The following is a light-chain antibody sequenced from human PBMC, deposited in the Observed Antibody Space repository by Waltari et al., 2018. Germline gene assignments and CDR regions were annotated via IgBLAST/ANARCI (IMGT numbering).Light chain of an antibody. V-gene: IGLV1-47*01. CDR3: AVWDDSLTGQVI. CDR1: SPNLGTYY. J-gene: IGLJ2*01. CDR2: RNN. Sequence: QSVLTQPPSASGTPGQRVTISCSGSSPNLGTYYFNLYHHLPGTSPKLLIYRNNQRPSGVPDRFSGSKSGTSASLAISGLRSEDEADYYCAVWDDSLTGQVIFGGGTKLTVL.